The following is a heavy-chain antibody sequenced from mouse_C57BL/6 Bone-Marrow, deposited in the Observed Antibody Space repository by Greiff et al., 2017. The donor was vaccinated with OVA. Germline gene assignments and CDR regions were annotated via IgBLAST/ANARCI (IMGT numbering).Heavy chain of an antibody. V-gene: IGHV1-63*01. D-gene: IGHD4-1*01. CDR2: IYPGGGYT. J-gene: IGHJ3*01. Sequence: LQESGAELVRPGTSVKMSCKASGYTFTNYWIGWAKQRPGHGLEWIGDIYPGGGYTNYNEKFKGKATLTADKSSSTAYMQFSSLTSEDSAIYYCALNWDFSWFAYWGQGTLVTVSA. CDR1: GYTFTNYW. CDR3: ALNWDFSWFAY.